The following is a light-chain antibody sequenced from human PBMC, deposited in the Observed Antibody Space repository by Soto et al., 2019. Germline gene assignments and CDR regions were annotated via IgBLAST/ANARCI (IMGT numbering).Light chain of an antibody. CDR1: QSVDIN. Sequence: ERELTRAPATLSVSPGERETPSCRASQSVDINLAWYQQKPGQAPRLVIYGASTRATDMPGTFSGSGSGTEFTLTISSLQSEDFGVYYCQQYKNWPRTFGQGTKVDIK. J-gene: IGKJ1*01. V-gene: IGKV3-15*01. CDR3: QQYKNWPRT. CDR2: GAS.